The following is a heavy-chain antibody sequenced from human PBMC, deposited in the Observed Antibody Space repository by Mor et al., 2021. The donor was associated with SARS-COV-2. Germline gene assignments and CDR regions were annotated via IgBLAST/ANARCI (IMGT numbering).Heavy chain of an antibody. CDR2: INQDGSET. Sequence: GKGLEWVGNINQDGSETNYVDSVKGRFTMSRDNAENSVYLQMSSLRVDDTAEYYCATDRRADNWDDRFAYWGRG. CDR3: ATDRRADNWDDRFAY. V-gene: IGHV3-7*04. D-gene: IGHD1-1*01. J-gene: IGHJ4*02.